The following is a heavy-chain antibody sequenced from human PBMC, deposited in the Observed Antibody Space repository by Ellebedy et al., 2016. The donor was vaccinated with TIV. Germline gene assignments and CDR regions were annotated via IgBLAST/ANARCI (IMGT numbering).Heavy chain of an antibody. CDR1: EFTFSTYA. CDR2: ISGNGGST. J-gene: IGHJ4*02. D-gene: IGHD6-19*01. V-gene: IGHV3-64D*09. Sequence: PGGSLRLSCSGSEFTFSTYAMHWVRQAPGKGLEYVSAISGNGGSTYYADSVKGRFTISRDNSQNSLYLQMSSLRAEDTAVYYGVKVIATSGWPYYFHYWGQGTLVTVSS. CDR3: VKVIATSGWPYYFHY.